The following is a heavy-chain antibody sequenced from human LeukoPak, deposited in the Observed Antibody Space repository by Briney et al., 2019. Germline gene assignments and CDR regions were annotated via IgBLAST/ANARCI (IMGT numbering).Heavy chain of an antibody. CDR3: ARVWSETHIVVVPAAILDY. CDR1: GYTFTSYG. V-gene: IGHV1-18*01. CDR2: ISAYNGNT. Sequence: ASVKVSCKASGYTFTSYGISWVRQAPGQGLEWMGWISAYNGNTNYAQKLQGRVTMTTNTSTSTAYMELRSLRSDDTAVYYCARVWSETHIVVVPAAILDYWGQGTLVTVSS. J-gene: IGHJ4*02. D-gene: IGHD2-2*02.